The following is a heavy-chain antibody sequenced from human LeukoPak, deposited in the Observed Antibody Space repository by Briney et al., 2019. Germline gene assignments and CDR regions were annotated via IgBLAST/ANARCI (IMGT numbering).Heavy chain of an antibody. D-gene: IGHD2-2*01. Sequence: GESLKISCKDSGYKFTNYWIFWVRQMPGKGLEWMGRIDPSDSYTNYSPSFQGHVTISADESISTAYLQWSSLKASDTVMYYCARLQGYCISTTCYGAFDIWGQGTMVTVSS. CDR2: IDPSDSYT. CDR1: GYKFTNYW. J-gene: IGHJ3*02. V-gene: IGHV5-10-1*01. CDR3: ARLQGYCISTTCYGAFDI.